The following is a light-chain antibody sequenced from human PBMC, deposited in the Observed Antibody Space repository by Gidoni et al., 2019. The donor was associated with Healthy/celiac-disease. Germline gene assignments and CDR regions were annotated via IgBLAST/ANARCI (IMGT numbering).Light chain of an antibody. J-gene: IGKJ4*01. CDR1: QSVSSY. V-gene: IGKV3-11*01. Sequence: EIVLTQSPATMSLSPGERATLSCRASQSVSSYLAWYQQKPGQAPRLPIYDASSGSGTDFTLTISSLEPEDCAVYYCQQRSNWPPLTFGGGTKVEIK. CDR3: QQRSNWPPLT. CDR2: DAS.